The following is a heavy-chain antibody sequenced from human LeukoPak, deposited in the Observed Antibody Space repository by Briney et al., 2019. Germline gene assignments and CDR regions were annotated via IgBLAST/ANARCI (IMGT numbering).Heavy chain of an antibody. V-gene: IGHV3-9*01. CDR2: ISWNSGSI. D-gene: IGHD3-22*01. CDR1: GFTFDDYA. J-gene: IGHJ3*02. CDR3: AKGRPPYYYDSSAYLIGAFDI. Sequence: GRSLRLSCAASGFTFDDYAMHWVRQAPGKGLEWVSGISWNSGSIGYADSVKGRFTISRDNAKNSLYLQMNSLRAEDTALYYCAKGRPPYYYDSSAYLIGAFDIWGQGTMVTVSS.